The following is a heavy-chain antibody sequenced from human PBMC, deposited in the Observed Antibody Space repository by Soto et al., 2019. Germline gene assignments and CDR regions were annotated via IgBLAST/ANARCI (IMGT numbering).Heavy chain of an antibody. Sequence: ASETLSLTCAVYGYSISSGYYWGWIRQPPGRGLEWIGSISHSGTTYYNPSLRSRVTISIDTSNNQFSLKLSSVTAADTAVYYCARSSGGNWGWGHWSDPWGQGTLVTVSS. D-gene: IGHD7-27*01. J-gene: IGHJ5*02. CDR2: ISHSGTT. V-gene: IGHV4-38-2*01. CDR3: ARSSGGNWGWGHWSDP. CDR1: GYSISSGYY.